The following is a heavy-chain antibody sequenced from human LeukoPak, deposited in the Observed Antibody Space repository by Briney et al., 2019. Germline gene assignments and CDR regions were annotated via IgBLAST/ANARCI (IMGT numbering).Heavy chain of an antibody. CDR3: AKHPSWDYDILTGYYRGRYFDY. J-gene: IGHJ4*02. Sequence: PGGSLRLSCAASGCTFSSYAMSWVRQAPGKGLEWVSAISGSGGSTYYADSVKGRFTISRDNSKNTLYLQMNSLRAEDTAVYYCAKHPSWDYDILTGYYRGRYFDYWGQGTLLTVSS. V-gene: IGHV3-23*01. CDR2: ISGSGGST. D-gene: IGHD3-9*01. CDR1: GCTFSSYA.